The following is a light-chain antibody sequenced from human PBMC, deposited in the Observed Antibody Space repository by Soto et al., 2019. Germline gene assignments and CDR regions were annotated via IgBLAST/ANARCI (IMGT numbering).Light chain of an antibody. Sequence: EIVLTQSPGTLSLSPGERATLSCRASQSVSSSYLAWYQQKPGQAPGLLIYGASSRATGIPDRFSGSGSGTDFTLTISRLEPEDFAVYYCQQYDSSPLTFGGGTKGEIK. CDR1: QSVSSSY. J-gene: IGKJ4*01. CDR3: QQYDSSPLT. V-gene: IGKV3-20*01. CDR2: GAS.